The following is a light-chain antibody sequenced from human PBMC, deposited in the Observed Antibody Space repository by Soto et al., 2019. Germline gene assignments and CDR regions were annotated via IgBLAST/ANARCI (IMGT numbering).Light chain of an antibody. V-gene: IGKV3-15*01. CDR2: GAS. J-gene: IGKJ1*01. CDR1: QSVSSN. Sequence: EIVLTQSPGTLSLSPGERATLSCRASQSVSSNLAWYQQKPGQAPRLLIYGASTRATDIPARFSGSGSGTEFTLTISSLQSEDFAEYHCRQYNNWPQTFGQGTKVDIK. CDR3: RQYNNWPQT.